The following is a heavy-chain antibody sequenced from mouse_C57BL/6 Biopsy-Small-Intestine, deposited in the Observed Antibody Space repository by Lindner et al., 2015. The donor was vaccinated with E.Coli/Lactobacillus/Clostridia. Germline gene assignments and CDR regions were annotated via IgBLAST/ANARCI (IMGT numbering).Heavy chain of an antibody. CDR3: ARENYGSNYFDY. D-gene: IGHD1-1*01. J-gene: IGHJ2*01. CDR2: IYPGGGYT. Sequence: VQLQESGAELVRPGTSVKMSCKASGYTFTNFWIGWAKQRPGHGLEWIGIIYPGGGYTNYNEKFKGKATLTADNSSSTAYMQFISLTSEDSAIYYCARENYGSNYFDYWGQGTTLTVSS. V-gene: IGHV1-63*01. CDR1: GYTFTNFW.